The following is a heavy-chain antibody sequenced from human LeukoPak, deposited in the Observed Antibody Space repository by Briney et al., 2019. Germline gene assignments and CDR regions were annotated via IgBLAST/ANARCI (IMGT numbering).Heavy chain of an antibody. Sequence: GGSLRLSCAASGFTFSSYAMSWVRQAPGKGLEWVSAITGSGDYTNFADSVKGRFTISRDNAKNSLYLQMNSLRDEDTAVYYCARLVGSRSCSGGTCYSDYWGQGTLVTVSS. D-gene: IGHD2-15*01. CDR3: ARLVGSRSCSGGTCYSDY. CDR1: GFTFSSYA. J-gene: IGHJ4*02. CDR2: ITGSGDYT. V-gene: IGHV3-23*01.